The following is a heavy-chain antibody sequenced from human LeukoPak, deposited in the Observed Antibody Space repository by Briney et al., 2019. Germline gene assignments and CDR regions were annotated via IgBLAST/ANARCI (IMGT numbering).Heavy chain of an antibody. D-gene: IGHD2-2*01. J-gene: IGHJ5*02. Sequence: GESLQISCKGSGSRFTSYWIGWVRQMPGKGLEWMGIIYPGDSDTRYSPSFQGQVTISADKSISTAYLQWSSLKASDTAMYYCARRLGYCSSTSCYWWFDPWGQGTLVTVSS. CDR3: ARRLGYCSSTSCYWWFDP. V-gene: IGHV5-51*01. CDR1: GSRFTSYW. CDR2: IYPGDSDT.